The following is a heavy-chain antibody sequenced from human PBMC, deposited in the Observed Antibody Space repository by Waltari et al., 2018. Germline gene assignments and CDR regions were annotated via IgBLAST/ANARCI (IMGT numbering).Heavy chain of an antibody. CDR1: GGSISNLNFY. V-gene: IGHV4-61*02. CDR3: AVSPDTATSRAAFHF. D-gene: IGHD5-18*01. Sequence: QVQLQESGPGLAKASQTLSLTCDVSGGSISNLNFYWSWIRQPAGKGLEWIGRIYRSGVTDYNPSLRGRATRFLDMSKNRFSLTVDSLIAADTAVYYCAVSPDTATSRAAFHFWGPGTTVSVSS. J-gene: IGHJ6*02. CDR2: IYRSGVT.